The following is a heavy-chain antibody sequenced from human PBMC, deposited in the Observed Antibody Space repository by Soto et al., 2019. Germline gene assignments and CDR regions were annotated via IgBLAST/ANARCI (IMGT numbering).Heavy chain of an antibody. CDR3: ALARYSNFDY. CDR1: GFSLRRTGEG. V-gene: IGHV2-5*02. J-gene: IGHJ4*02. CDR2: IYWDDDK. D-gene: IGHD4-4*01. Sequence: QITLKESGPLLVKPTQTLTLTCTFSGFSLRRTGEGVGWIRQPPGKALEWLALIYWDDDKRYSPSLKSRLTITKDTSKNQVVLTLTNMDPVDTATYYCALARYSNFDYWGQGTLVTVSS.